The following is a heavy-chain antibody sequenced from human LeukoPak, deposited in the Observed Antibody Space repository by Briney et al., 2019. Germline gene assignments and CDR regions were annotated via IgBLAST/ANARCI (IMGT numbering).Heavy chain of an antibody. Sequence: SETLSLTCTVSGGSISSYYWSWIRQPPGKGLEWIGYIYYSGSTNYNPSLKSRVTISVDTSKNQFSLKLSSVTAADTAVYYCARAHTGSYYPAYFDYRGQGTLVTVSS. CDR1: GGSISSYY. D-gene: IGHD1-26*01. CDR2: IYYSGST. J-gene: IGHJ4*02. V-gene: IGHV4-59*01. CDR3: ARAHTGSYYPAYFDY.